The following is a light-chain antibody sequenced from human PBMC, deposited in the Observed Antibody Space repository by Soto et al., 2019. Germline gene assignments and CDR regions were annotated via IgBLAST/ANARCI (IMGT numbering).Light chain of an antibody. J-gene: IGKJ1*01. CDR2: GAS. CDR3: QQYGDSPFT. CDR1: QSVISSY. V-gene: IGKV3-20*01. Sequence: EIVLTQSPGTLSLSPGERATLCCRASQSVISSYLAWYQQKPGQAPSLLIYGASSRATGIPDRFSGRGSGTDFTLTIIRLEPEDFALDYCQQYGDSPFTFGQGTKVEI.